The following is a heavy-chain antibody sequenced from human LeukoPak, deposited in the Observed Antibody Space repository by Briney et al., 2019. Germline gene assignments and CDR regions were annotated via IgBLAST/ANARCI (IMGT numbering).Heavy chain of an antibody. Sequence: GGSLRLSCAASGFTVSSSYMSWVRQAPGKGLEWVSVIYSGGSTYYADSVKGRFTISRDNSKNTLYLQMNSLRADDTAVYYCARDSIAVAGTFFQHWGQGTLVTVSS. D-gene: IGHD6-19*01. CDR1: GFTVSSSY. J-gene: IGHJ1*01. CDR3: ARDSIAVAGTFFQH. V-gene: IGHV3-66*01. CDR2: IYSGGST.